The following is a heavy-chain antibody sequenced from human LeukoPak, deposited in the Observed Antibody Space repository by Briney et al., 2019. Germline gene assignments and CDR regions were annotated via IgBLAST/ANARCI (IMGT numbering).Heavy chain of an antibody. CDR3: ARDGVGDFWSGYYLGV. CDR2: IIPIFGTA. D-gene: IGHD3-3*01. Sequence: SVKVSCKASGGTFSSYAISWLRQAPGQGLEWMGGIIPIFGTANYAQKFQRRVTITADESTRTAYMELSSLLSEDTAVYYCARDGVGDFWSGYYLGVWGQGTLVTVSS. J-gene: IGHJ4*02. CDR1: GGTFSSYA. V-gene: IGHV1-69*13.